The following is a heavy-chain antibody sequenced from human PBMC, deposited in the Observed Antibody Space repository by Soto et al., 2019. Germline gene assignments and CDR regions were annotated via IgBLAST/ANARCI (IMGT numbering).Heavy chain of an antibody. CDR1: GYPFTDYF. Sequence: GASVKVSCKTSGYPFTDYFIHWVRQAPGQGLEWMGIISLYHHSTSYAQKFQGRLTVTADTSTTTVYMDLSSLTSEDSAVYWCARELYSCGGDCPYYMDYWGQCTLVTVSS. D-gene: IGHD2-21*02. V-gene: IGHV1-46*01. CDR2: ISLYHHST. CDR3: ARELYSCGGDCPYYMDY. J-gene: IGHJ4*02.